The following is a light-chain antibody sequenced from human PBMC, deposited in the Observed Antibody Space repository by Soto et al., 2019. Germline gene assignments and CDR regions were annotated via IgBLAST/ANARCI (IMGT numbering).Light chain of an antibody. Sequence: EKVMTQSPATLSVSPGESATLSCRASQSVTTNLAWYQQKPGQAPRLLIYGASTRATGIAARFRGSGSGTDFTLTISSLEPEDFAVYYCHQRQYWPPITFGQGTRLEI. CDR2: GAS. V-gene: IGKV3-15*01. CDR1: QSVTTN. J-gene: IGKJ5*01. CDR3: HQRQYWPPIT.